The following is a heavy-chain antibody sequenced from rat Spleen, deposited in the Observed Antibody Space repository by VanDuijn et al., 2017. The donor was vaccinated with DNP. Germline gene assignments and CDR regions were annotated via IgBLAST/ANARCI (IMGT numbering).Heavy chain of an antibody. V-gene: IGHV2-19*01. D-gene: IGHD1-4*01. CDR3: TRASGSPFAY. CDR1: GFSLTDYS. Sequence: QVQLKESGPGLMQPSQTLSLTCTVSGFSLTDYSVHWVRQPPGKGLEWMGRIQSGGSTDYNSALKSRLSISRDTSKSQVFLKMDSLPTEDTAIYFCTRASGSPFAYWGQGTLVTVSS. J-gene: IGHJ3*01. CDR2: IQSGGST.